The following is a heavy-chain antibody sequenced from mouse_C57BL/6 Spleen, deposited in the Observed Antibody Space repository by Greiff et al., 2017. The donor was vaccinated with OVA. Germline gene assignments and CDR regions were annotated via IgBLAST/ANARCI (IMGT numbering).Heavy chain of an antibody. CDR1: GYAFSSYW. CDR2: IYPGDGDT. V-gene: IGHV1-80*01. D-gene: IGHD2-4*01. CDR3: ARHEALYDYYYFDY. J-gene: IGHJ2*01. Sequence: QVHVKQSGAELVKPGASVKISCKASGYAFSSYWMNWVKQRPGKGLEWIGQIYPGDGDTNYNGKFKGKATLTADKSSSTAYMQLSSLTSEDSAVYFCARHEALYDYYYFDYWGQGTTLTVSS.